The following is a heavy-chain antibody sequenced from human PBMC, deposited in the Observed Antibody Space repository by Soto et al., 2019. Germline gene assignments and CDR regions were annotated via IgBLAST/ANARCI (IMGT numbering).Heavy chain of an antibody. Sequence: QVQLVESGGGVVQPGRSLRLSCAASGFTFSSYGMHWVRQAPGKGLEWVAVTSYDGSNKYYADSVKGRFTISRDNSKNTLYLQMNSLRAEDTAVYYCAKGTRYYYDSSGTDYWGQGTLVTVSS. J-gene: IGHJ4*02. CDR3: AKGTRYYYDSSGTDY. V-gene: IGHV3-30*18. CDR1: GFTFSSYG. CDR2: TSYDGSNK. D-gene: IGHD3-22*01.